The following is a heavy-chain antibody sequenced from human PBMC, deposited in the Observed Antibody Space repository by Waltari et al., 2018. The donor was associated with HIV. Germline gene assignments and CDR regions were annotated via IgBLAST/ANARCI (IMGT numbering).Heavy chain of an antibody. CDR3: AGPYSSSPDYYFGMDV. CDR1: GDHFFGQY. J-gene: IGHJ6*02. Sequence: QVQLQQWGAGLLKPSETLSLTCAVHGDHFFGQYWSWIRQPPGKGLEGIGEISTSGSAHHNPSLESRVTISLDTSKKQISLNLRSVTAADTAVYYCAGPYSSSPDYYFGMDVWGQGTSVTVSS. D-gene: IGHD6-6*01. V-gene: IGHV4-34*01. CDR2: ISTSGSA.